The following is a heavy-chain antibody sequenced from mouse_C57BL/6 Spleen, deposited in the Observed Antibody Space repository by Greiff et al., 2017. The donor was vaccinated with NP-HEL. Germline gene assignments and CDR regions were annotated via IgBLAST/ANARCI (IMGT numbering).Heavy chain of an antibody. J-gene: IGHJ3*01. CDR1: GYAFSSSW. CDR3: ASVYYGYDSFAY. Sequence: QVQLKESGPELVKPGASVKISCKASGYAFSSSWMNWVKQRPGKGLEWIGPIYPGDGDTNYNGKFKGKATLTADKSSSTAYMQLSSLTSEDSAVYFCASVYYGYDSFAYWGQGTLVTVSA. CDR2: IYPGDGDT. V-gene: IGHV1-82*01. D-gene: IGHD2-2*01.